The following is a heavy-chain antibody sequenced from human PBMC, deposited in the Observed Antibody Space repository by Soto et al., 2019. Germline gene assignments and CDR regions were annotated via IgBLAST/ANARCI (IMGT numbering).Heavy chain of an antibody. Sequence: PGGSLRLSCAASGFTFSNAWMSWVRQAPGKGLEWIGRIKSKSDGGTTDHAAPVEGRFTISRDDSKNTLYLQMNSLETEDTAVYYCTTADHVAGNHWGQGTLVTVSS. CDR2: IKSKSDGGTT. V-gene: IGHV3-15*01. D-gene: IGHD6-19*01. CDR1: GFTFSNAW. J-gene: IGHJ5*02. CDR3: TTADHVAGNH.